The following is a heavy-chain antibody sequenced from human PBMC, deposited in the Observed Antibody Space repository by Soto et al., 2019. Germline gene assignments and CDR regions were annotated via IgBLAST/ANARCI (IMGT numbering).Heavy chain of an antibody. CDR2: IYYSGST. V-gene: IGHV4-31*03. CDR1: GGSISSGGYY. D-gene: IGHD5-18*01. CDR3: ARHPGYSYGYYALDI. J-gene: IGHJ3*02. Sequence: QVQLQESGPGLVKPSQTLSLTCTVSGGSISSGGYYWSWIRQHPGKGLEWIGYIYYSGSTYYNPSLKGRLHLSVATSKNQVTLKLSSVTAADTPVYYCARHPGYSYGYYALDIWGQGTMVPVSS.